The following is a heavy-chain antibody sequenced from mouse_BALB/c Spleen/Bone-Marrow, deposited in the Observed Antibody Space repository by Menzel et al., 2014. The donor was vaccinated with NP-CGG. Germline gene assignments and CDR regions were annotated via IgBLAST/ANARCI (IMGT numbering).Heavy chain of an antibody. CDR2: IDPSYGGT. CDR1: GYSFTDYN. D-gene: IGHD2-3*01. V-gene: IGHV1-39*01. CDR3: ARGHDGYRTWFAY. Sequence: EVKLMESGPELEKPGASVKMSCKASGYSFTDYNMNWVKRSNGKSLEWIGNIDPSYGGTTYNQKFKGKATLTVDKSSSTVYMQLKSLTSEDSAVYYCARGHDGYRTWFAYWGQGTLVTVSA. J-gene: IGHJ3*01.